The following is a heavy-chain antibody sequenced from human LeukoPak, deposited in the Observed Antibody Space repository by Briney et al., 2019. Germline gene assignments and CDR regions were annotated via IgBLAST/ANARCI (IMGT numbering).Heavy chain of an antibody. D-gene: IGHD6-13*01. CDR3: AGGLIAAAGTRVDY. CDR1: GGSISSGSYY. CDR2: MYSSGST. V-gene: IGHV4-61*02. Sequence: SETLSLTCTVSGGSISSGSYYWSWIRQPDGKELEWIGRMYSSGSTNYNPSLKSRVTISVDTSKNQLSPKLTSVTAADTAVYYCAGGLIAAAGTRVDYWGQGTLVTVSS. J-gene: IGHJ4*02.